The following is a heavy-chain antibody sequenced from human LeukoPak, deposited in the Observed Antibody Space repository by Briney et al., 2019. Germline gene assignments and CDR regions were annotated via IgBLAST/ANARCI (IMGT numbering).Heavy chain of an antibody. V-gene: IGHV3-48*02. D-gene: IGHD3-16*02. CDR3: ARASYLRGLAWDY. Sequence: PGGSLRLSCAASGFTFSSYSMSWVRQAPGKGLEWVSYISSSSSTIYYADSVKGRFTISRDNAKNSLYLQMNSLRDEDTAVYYCARASYLRGLAWDYWGQGTLVTVSS. J-gene: IGHJ4*02. CDR1: GFTFSSYS. CDR2: ISSSSSTI.